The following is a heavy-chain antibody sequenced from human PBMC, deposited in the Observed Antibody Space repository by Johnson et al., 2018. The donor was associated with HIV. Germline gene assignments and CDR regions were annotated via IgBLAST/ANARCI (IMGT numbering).Heavy chain of an antibody. CDR3: ARDAVTVVRGVIYGWVVFDI. CDR1: GFTFSYYW. D-gene: IGHD3-10*01. V-gene: IGHV3-7*01. Sequence: EVQLVESGGGLVQPGGSLRLSCAVSGFTFSYYWMSWVRQAPGKGLEWVANIKQDGSEKYYVDSVKGRFTISRDNAKNSLYLQMKSLRAEETAVYFCARDAVTVVRGVIYGWVVFDIWGQGTMVTVSS. CDR2: IKQDGSEK. J-gene: IGHJ3*02.